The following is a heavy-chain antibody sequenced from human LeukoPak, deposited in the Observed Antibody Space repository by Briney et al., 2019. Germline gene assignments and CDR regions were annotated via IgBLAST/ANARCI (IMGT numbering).Heavy chain of an antibody. CDR3: ARVAYYYGSGSFYPFDY. D-gene: IGHD3-10*01. V-gene: IGHV4-61*01. Sequence: SETLSLTSTVSGGSVSSGSYYWSWIRQPPGKGLEWIVYIYYSGSTNYNPSLKSRVTISVDTSKNQFSLKLSSVTAADTAVYYCARVAYYYGSGSFYPFDYWGQGTLVTVSS. CDR1: GGSVSSGSYY. J-gene: IGHJ4*02. CDR2: IYYSGST.